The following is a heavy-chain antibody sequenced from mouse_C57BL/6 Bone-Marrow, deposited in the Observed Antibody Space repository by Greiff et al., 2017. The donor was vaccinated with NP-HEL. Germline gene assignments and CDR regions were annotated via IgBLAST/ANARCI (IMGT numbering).Heavy chain of an antibody. CDR3: ARALYGSSPYWYLDV. CDR1: GYTFTSYW. Sequence: VQLQQPGAELVKPGASVKLSCKASGYTFTSYWMHWVKQRPGQGLEWIGVIDPSDSYTNYNQKFKGKATLTVDTSSSTAYMQLSSLTSEDSAVYYCARALYGSSPYWYLDVWGTGTTVTVSS. CDR2: IDPSDSYT. J-gene: IGHJ1*03. V-gene: IGHV1-69*02. D-gene: IGHD1-1*01.